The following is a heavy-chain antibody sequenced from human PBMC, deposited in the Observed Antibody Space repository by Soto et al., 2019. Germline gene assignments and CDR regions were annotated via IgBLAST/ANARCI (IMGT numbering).Heavy chain of an antibody. Sequence: EVQLVESGGGLVQPGGSLRLSCAASGFTFSSYWMHWVRQAPGKGLVWVSRINSDGSSTSYADSVKGRFTISRDNAKNTLYLQMNSLRAEDTAVYYCARIPKAVAGTKGLDYWGQGTLVTVCS. CDR1: GFTFSSYW. D-gene: IGHD6-19*01. CDR2: INSDGSST. V-gene: IGHV3-74*01. J-gene: IGHJ4*02. CDR3: ARIPKAVAGTKGLDY.